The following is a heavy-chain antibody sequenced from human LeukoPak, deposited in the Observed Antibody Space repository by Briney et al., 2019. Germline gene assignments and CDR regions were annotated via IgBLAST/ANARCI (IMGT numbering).Heavy chain of an antibody. CDR3: ARYRGTYGYYFDY. CDR1: GASISSGDYY. V-gene: IGHV4-30-4*02. D-gene: IGHD5-24*01. J-gene: IGHJ4*02. Sequence: PSETLSLTCTVSGASISSGDYYWSWIRQPPGKGLEWIGYIYHSGSTYYNPSLRSRVTISVDTSKNEFSLKLTSVTAADTAVYYCARYRGTYGYYFDYWGQGKLVIVSS. CDR2: IYHSGST.